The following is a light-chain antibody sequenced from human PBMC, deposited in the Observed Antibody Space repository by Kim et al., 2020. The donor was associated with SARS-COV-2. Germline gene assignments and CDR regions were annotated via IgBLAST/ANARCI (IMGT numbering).Light chain of an antibody. Sequence: GQSITISCTGTSSDIGDYNYVSWYQQHPGKAPKLLINNVSDRPSGVSNRFSGSKSGNTASLTISGLQAEDEADYYCSSYTTRSSHIFGTGTKVTVL. CDR1: SSDIGDYNY. J-gene: IGLJ1*01. V-gene: IGLV2-14*03. CDR2: NVS. CDR3: SSYTTRSSHI.